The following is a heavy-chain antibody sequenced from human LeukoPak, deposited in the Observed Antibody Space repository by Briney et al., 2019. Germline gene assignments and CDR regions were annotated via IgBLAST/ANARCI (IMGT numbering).Heavy chain of an antibody. V-gene: IGHV4-31*03. CDR1: GGSISSGGYY. J-gene: IGHJ4*02. Sequence: SQTLSLTCTVSGGSISSGGYYWSWIRQHPGKGLEWIGYIYYSGSTYYNPSLKSRVTISVDTSKNQFSLKLSSVTAADTAVYYCAREGPLRSGRNFDYWGQGTLVTVSS. CDR2: IYYSGST. CDR3: AREGPLRSGRNFDY. D-gene: IGHD3-10*02.